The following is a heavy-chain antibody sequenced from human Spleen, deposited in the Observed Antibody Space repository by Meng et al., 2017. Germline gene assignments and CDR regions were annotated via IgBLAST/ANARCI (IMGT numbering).Heavy chain of an antibody. CDR1: GCSSSSGSYY. V-gene: IGHV4-61*01. Sequence: QLDLCVSGSGFVSLSMTLFFTWSGSGCSSSSGSYYWRCIRQHPGKALEGIGQTYSTGSTNYNPSLKRRVNISVDTSTKRFSLKLSSVTSGDTAVYLCARHTVYTAKFDSWGQGTLVTVSS. CDR3: ARHTVYTAKFDS. CDR2: TYSTGST. J-gene: IGHJ4*02. D-gene: IGHD5-18*01.